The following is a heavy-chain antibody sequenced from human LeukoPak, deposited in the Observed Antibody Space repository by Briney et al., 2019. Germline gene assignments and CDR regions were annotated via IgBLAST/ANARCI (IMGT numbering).Heavy chain of an antibody. J-gene: IGHJ4*02. V-gene: IGHV4-59*01. CDR3: ARGTGDIDY. Sequence: SETLSLTCTVSGGSISSYYWSWIRQPPGKGLEWIGYIYYSGSTNYNPSLKSRDTISVDTSKNQFSLKLSSVTAADTAVYYCARGTGDIDYWGQGTLVTVSS. CDR2: IYYSGST. D-gene: IGHD7-27*01. CDR1: GGSISSYY.